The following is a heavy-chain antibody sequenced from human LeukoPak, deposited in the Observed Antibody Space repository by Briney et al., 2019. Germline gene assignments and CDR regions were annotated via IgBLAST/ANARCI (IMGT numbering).Heavy chain of an antibody. CDR3: ARGTTVIQTLDY. Sequence: ASVKVPCKASGYTFTGYYMHWVRQAPGQGLEWMGRSTPNSGGTNYAQKFQGRVIMTRDTSISTAYMELSRLRSDDTAVYYCARGTTVIQTLDYWGQGTLVTVSS. V-gene: IGHV1-2*06. CDR2: STPNSGGT. D-gene: IGHD4-17*01. J-gene: IGHJ4*02. CDR1: GYTFTGYY.